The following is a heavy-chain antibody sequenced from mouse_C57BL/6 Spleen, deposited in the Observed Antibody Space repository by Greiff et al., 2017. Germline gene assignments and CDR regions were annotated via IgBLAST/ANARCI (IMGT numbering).Heavy chain of an antibody. CDR2: INPNNGGT. D-gene: IGHD1-1*01. Sequence: EVKLQESGPELVKPGASVKMSCKASGYTFTDYNMHWVKQSHGKSLEWIGYINPNNGGTSYNQKFKGKATLTVNKSSSTAYMELRSLTSADSAVYYCARSSYYAMDYWGQGTSVTVSS. V-gene: IGHV1-22*01. CDR1: GYTFTDYN. J-gene: IGHJ4*01. CDR3: ARSSYYAMDY.